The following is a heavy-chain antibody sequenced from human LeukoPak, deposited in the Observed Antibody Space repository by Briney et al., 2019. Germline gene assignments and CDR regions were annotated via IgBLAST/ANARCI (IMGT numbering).Heavy chain of an antibody. CDR3: ARDEVLGYCSSTSCYPY. Sequence: PGGSLRLSCAASGFTFSSYNMNWVRQAPGKGLEWVSSISSSSSYIYYADSVKGRFTISRDNAKNSLYLQMNSLRAEDTAVYYCARDEVLGYCSSTSCYPYWGQGTLVTVSS. CDR1: GFTFSSYN. D-gene: IGHD2-2*01. CDR2: ISSSSSYI. V-gene: IGHV3-21*01. J-gene: IGHJ4*02.